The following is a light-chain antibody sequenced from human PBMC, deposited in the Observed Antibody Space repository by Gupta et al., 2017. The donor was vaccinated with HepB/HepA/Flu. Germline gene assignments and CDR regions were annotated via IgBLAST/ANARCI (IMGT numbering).Light chain of an antibody. CDR2: LNN. J-gene: IGLJ2*01. V-gene: IGLV1-44*01. CDR1: SSNIGTNT. Sequence: QSVLRQPPSASGTPGQRVTISCSGSSSNIGTNTVNWYQQLPGSAPKLLIYLNNQRPSGVSDRFSGSKSGTSASLAISGVQSEDEAVYFCSLRDDSRQVVFGGGTKLTVV. CDR3: SLRDDSRQVV.